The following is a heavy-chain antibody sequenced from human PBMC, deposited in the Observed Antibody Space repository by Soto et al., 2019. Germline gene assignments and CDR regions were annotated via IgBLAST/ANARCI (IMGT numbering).Heavy chain of an antibody. V-gene: IGHV3-23*01. D-gene: IGHD3-3*01. CDR3: AIPLWYLINDFWRAGDYYYMDV. CDR2: ISGSGGST. Sequence: GGSLRLSCAASGFTFSSYAMSWVRQAPGKGLEWVSAISGSGGSTYYADSVKGRFTISRDNSKNTLYLQMNSLRAEDTAVYYCAIPLWYLINDFWRAGDYYYMDVWGKGTTVTVSS. J-gene: IGHJ6*03. CDR1: GFTFSSYA.